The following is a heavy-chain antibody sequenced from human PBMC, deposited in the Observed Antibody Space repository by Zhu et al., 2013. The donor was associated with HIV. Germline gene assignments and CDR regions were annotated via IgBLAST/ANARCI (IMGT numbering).Heavy chain of an antibody. D-gene: IGHD3-10*01. CDR3: ARTVYGSGSYPFDY. CDR1: GGSISSSSYY. CDR2: IYYSGST. Sequence: QVQLQESGPGLVKPSETLSLTCTVSGGSISSSSYYWGWIRQPPGKGLEWIGSIYYSGSTYYNPSLKSRVTISVDTSKNQFSLKLSSVTAADTAVYYCARTVYGSGSYPFDYWGQGTLVTVSS. J-gene: IGHJ4*02. V-gene: IGHV4-39*07.